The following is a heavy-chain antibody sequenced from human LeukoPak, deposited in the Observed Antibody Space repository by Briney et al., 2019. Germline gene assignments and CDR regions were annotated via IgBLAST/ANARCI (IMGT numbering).Heavy chain of an antibody. V-gene: IGHV4-34*01. CDR2: INHSGST. CDR3: ASKSYYYGSGIYY. CDR1: GGSFSGYY. D-gene: IGHD3-10*01. Sequence: SETLSLTCAVYGGSFSGYYWSWIRQPPGKGLEWIGEINHSGSTNYNPSLKSRVTISVDMSKNQFSLKLSSVTAADTAVYYCASKSYYYGSGIYYWGQGTLVTVSS. J-gene: IGHJ4*02.